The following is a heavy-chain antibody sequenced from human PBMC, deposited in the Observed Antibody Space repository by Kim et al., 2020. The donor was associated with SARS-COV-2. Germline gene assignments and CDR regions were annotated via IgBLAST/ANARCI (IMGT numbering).Heavy chain of an antibody. CDR2: IIPIFGTA. CDR1: GGTFSSYA. Sequence: SVKVSCKASGGTFSSYAISWVRQAPGQGLEWMGGIIPIFGTANYAQKFQGRVTITADESTSTAYMELSSLRSEDTAVYYCARDPLWFGELLSRRDNWFDPWGQGTLVTVSS. D-gene: IGHD3-10*01. J-gene: IGHJ5*02. CDR3: ARDPLWFGELLSRRDNWFDP. V-gene: IGHV1-69*13.